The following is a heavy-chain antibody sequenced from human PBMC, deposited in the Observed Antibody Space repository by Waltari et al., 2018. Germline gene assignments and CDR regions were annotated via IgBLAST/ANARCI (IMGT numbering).Heavy chain of an antibody. CDR1: GFTFSSYG. CDR2: VWVYGSNR. CDR3: AKGTRTRAFDI. D-gene: IGHD2-2*01. Sequence: QVQLVESGGGVVQPGRSLRLSCAASGFTFSSYGMHWLRQAPGKGLEWVAFVWVYGSNRYYADAVKVRFTITMNNSKNTLYLQMNSRRAEDTAVYYCAKGTRTRAFDIWGQGTMVTVSS. J-gene: IGHJ3*02. V-gene: IGHV3-33*06.